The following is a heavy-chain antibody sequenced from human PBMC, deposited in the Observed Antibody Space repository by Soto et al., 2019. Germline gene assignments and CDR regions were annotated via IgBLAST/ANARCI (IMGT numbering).Heavy chain of an antibody. V-gene: IGHV1-3*05. J-gene: IGHJ4*02. D-gene: IGHD6-19*01. CDR1: GYTFTGYA. CDR2: INAGNGNT. CDR3: ARAVAVPAAFDY. Sequence: QVQLVQSGAEEKKPGASVKVSCKASGYTFTGYAMHWVRQAPGQRLEWMGWINAGNGNTKYSQKFQDRVTITRDTSASTAYMELSSLRSEDTAVYYCARAVAVPAAFDYWGQGTLITISS.